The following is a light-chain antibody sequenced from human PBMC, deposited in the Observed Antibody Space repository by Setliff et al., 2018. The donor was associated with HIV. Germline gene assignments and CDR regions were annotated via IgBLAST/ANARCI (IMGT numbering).Light chain of an antibody. J-gene: IGLJ3*02. CDR1: SSDVGTYNY. V-gene: IGLV2-14*03. CDR2: DVS. CDR3: CSYAGTYTSYWI. Sequence: QSALAQPASVSGSPGQSITISCTGTSSDVGTYNYVSWYQQHPGKAPKLMIYDVSKRPSGVSDRFSGSKSGNTASLTISGLQAEDEADYYCCSYAGTYTSYWIFGGGTKVTVL.